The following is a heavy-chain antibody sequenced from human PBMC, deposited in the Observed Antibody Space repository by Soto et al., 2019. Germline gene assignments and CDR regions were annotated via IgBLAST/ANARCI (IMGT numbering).Heavy chain of an antibody. D-gene: IGHD5-18*01. J-gene: IGHJ6*02. CDR2: FYYTGST. V-gene: IGHV4-39*01. CDR1: GGSISSGGYS. Sequence: SETLSLTCAVSGGSISSGGYSWSWIRQPPGKGLEWIGSFYYTGSTYYNPSLKSRVTISVDTSENQFSLKLSSVTAADTAVYYCASGRGYSYGYNPDVWGQGTTVTVSS. CDR3: ASGRGYSYGYNPDV.